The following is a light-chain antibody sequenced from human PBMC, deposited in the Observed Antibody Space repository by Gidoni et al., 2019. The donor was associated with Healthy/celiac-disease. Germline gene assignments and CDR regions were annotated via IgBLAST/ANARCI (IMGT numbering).Light chain of an antibody. Sequence: DIHMSHCPSSLSASVGDRVTITCRASQGISNYLSWYQQKPGKVPKLLIYAASTLQSGVPSRFSGSGSGTDFTLTISSLQPEDVATYYCQKYNSAPWTFGQGTKVEIK. CDR2: AAS. J-gene: IGKJ1*01. CDR3: QKYNSAPWT. CDR1: QGISNY. V-gene: IGKV1-27*01.